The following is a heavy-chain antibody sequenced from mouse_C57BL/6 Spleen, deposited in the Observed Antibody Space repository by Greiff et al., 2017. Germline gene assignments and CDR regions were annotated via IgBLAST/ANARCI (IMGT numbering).Heavy chain of an antibody. CDR1: GFTFSSYA. J-gene: IGHJ4*01. Sequence: EVKLVESGEGLVKPGGSLKLSCAASGFTFSSYAMSWVRQTPEKRLEWVAYISSGGDYIYYADTVKGRFTISRDNARNTLYLQMSSLKSEDTAMYYCTRGGIYYDYEGYAMDYWGQGTSVTVSS. D-gene: IGHD2-4*01. V-gene: IGHV5-9-1*02. CDR3: TRGGIYYDYEGYAMDY. CDR2: ISSGGDYI.